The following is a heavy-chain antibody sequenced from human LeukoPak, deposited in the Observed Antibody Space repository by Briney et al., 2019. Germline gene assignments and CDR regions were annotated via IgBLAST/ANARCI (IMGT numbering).Heavy chain of an antibody. J-gene: IGHJ4*02. CDR1: GYTFTSYD. Sequence: ASVTVSCKASGYTFTSYDINWVRQATGQGLEWMGWMNPNSGNTGYAQKFQGRVTMTRNTSISTAYMELSSLRSEDTAVYYCARSLTMVRRVHVGYWGQGTLVTVSS. D-gene: IGHD3-10*01. CDR3: ARSLTMVRRVHVGY. CDR2: MNPNSGNT. V-gene: IGHV1-8*01.